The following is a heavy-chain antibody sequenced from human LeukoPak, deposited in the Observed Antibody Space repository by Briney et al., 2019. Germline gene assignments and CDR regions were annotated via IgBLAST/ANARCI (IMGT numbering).Heavy chain of an antibody. D-gene: IGHD2-21*02. CDR1: GFTFDDYA. J-gene: IGHJ1*01. CDR3: ANHMGGDCS. CDR2: ISWNSGST. Sequence: GGSLRLSCAASGFTFDDYAMHWVRQAPGKGLEWVSGISWNSGSTYYADSVKGRFTISRDNSKNTLYLQMNSLRAEDTAVYYCANHMGGDCSWGQGTLVTVSS. V-gene: IGHV3-23*01.